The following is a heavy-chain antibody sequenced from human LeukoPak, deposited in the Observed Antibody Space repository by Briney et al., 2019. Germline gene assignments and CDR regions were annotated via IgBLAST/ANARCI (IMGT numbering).Heavy chain of an antibody. D-gene: IGHD2-15*01. CDR1: GYSISNGYF. CDR3: AREGDCSGDSCYSSPIDY. Sequence: SETLSLTCTVSGYSISNGYFWGWIRQPPGKGLECIGTIYHSGSIYYNPSLKGRVTISVDTSKNQFSLKLRSVTAADTAVYYCAREGDCSGDSCYSSPIDYWGQGTLVTVSS. V-gene: IGHV4-38-2*02. CDR2: IYHSGSI. J-gene: IGHJ4*02.